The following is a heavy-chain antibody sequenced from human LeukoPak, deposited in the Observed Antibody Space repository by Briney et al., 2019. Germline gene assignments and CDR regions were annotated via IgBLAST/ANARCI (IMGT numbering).Heavy chain of an antibody. CDR3: ASPQLANYYYYGMDV. V-gene: IGHV4-34*01. Sequence: SETLSLTCAVYGGSFSGYYWSWIRQPPGKGLEWIGEINHSGSTNYNPSLKSRVTISVDTSKNQFSLKLSSVTAADTAVYYCASPQLANYYYYGMDVWGQETTVTVSS. D-gene: IGHD6-13*01. J-gene: IGHJ6*02. CDR2: INHSGST. CDR1: GGSFSGYY.